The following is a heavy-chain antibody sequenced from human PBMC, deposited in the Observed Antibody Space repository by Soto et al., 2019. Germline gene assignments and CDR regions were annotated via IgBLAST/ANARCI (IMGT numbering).Heavy chain of an antibody. Sequence: PSETLSLTCTVSGGSISSYYWSWIRQPPGKGLEWIGYIYYSGSTNYNPSLKSRVTISVDTSKNQFSLKLSSVTAADTAVYYCASGERDWSLHYWGQGTLVTVSS. CDR3: ASGERDWSLHY. J-gene: IGHJ4*02. CDR2: IYYSGST. V-gene: IGHV4-59*08. D-gene: IGHD3-9*01. CDR1: GGSISSYY.